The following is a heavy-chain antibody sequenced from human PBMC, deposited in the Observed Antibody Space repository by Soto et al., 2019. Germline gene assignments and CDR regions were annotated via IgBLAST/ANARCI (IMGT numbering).Heavy chain of an antibody. Sequence: QVQLVESRGGLVKPGGSLRLSCAASGFTFSDYYMTWIRQPPGKGLEWVSYISGSGTTIYYADSVKGRFTVSRDNARNSLYLQMNSLRAEDTAFYYCANDPYYYASENWGQGTLVTVSS. V-gene: IGHV3-11*01. CDR3: ANDPYYYASEN. D-gene: IGHD3-10*01. CDR1: GFTFSDYY. CDR2: ISGSGTTI. J-gene: IGHJ4*02.